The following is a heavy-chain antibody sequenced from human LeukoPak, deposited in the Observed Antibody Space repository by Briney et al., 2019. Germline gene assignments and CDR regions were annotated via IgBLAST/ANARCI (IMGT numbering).Heavy chain of an antibody. V-gene: IGHV1-46*01. CDR3: AREIGPIQLHLWGSAFDY. D-gene: IGHD5-24*01. CDR2: INPGGRST. J-gene: IGHJ4*02. Sequence: ASVKVPCKASGYTFTSYYMHWVRQAPGQGLEWMGIINPGGRSTSYAQKFQGRVTMTRDTSTSTVYMELSSLRSEDTAVYYCAREIGPIQLHLWGSAFDYWGQGTLVTVSS. CDR1: GYTFTSYY.